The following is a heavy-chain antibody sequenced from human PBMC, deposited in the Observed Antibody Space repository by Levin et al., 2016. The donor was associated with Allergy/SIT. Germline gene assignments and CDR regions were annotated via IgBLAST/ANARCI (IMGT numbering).Heavy chain of an antibody. Sequence: GGSLRLSCAASGFTVSTNYMSWVRQAPGKGLEWVSVVYGGHSTNYADSVRGRFTISRDNSKNTLYLHMNSLRAEDTAVYYCARVGNSGSYNPNFDYWGQGTLVTVSS. CDR3: ARVGNSGSYNPNFDY. D-gene: IGHD1-26*01. J-gene: IGHJ4*02. CDR1: GFTVSTNY. CDR2: VYGGHST. V-gene: IGHV3-66*01.